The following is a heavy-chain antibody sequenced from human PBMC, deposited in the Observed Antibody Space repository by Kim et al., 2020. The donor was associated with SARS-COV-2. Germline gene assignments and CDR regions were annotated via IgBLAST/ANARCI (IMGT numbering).Heavy chain of an antibody. Sequence: NYAQKFPARITITADQSTRTACMELSSLRSEDTAVYYCARDREGWLQLGYWGQGTLVTVSS. CDR3: ARDREGWLQLGY. J-gene: IGHJ4*02. D-gene: IGHD5-12*01. V-gene: IGHV1-69*01.